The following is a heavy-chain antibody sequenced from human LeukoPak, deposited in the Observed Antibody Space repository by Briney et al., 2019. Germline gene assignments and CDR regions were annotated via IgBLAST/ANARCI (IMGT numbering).Heavy chain of an antibody. Sequence: SQTLSLTCTVSGGSISSGSYYWSWIRQPAGKGLEWIGRIYTSGSTNYNPSLKSRVTISVDKSKNQFSLKLSSVTAADTAVYYCAVVTPPGYFDYWGQGTLVTVSS. V-gene: IGHV4-61*02. CDR1: GGSISSGSYY. D-gene: IGHD4-23*01. CDR2: IYTSGST. J-gene: IGHJ4*02. CDR3: AVVTPPGYFDY.